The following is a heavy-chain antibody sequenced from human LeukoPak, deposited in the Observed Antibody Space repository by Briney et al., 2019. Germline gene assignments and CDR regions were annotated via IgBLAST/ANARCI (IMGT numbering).Heavy chain of an antibody. CDR3: ARVVEDYDFWSGYNYYYYYMDV. CDR2: IYTSGST. V-gene: IGHV4-61*02. Sequence: SETLSLTCTVSGGSISSGSYYWSWIRQPAGKGLEWIGRIYTSGSTNYNPSLNSRVTISVDTSKNQFSLKLSSVTAADTAVYYCARVVEDYDFWSGYNYYYYYMDVWGKGTTVTVSS. D-gene: IGHD3-3*01. J-gene: IGHJ6*03. CDR1: GGSISSGSYY.